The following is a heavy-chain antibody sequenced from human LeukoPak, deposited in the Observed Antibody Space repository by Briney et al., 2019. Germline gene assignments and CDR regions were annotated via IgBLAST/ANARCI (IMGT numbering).Heavy chain of an antibody. J-gene: IGHJ4*02. CDR3: AKGNGYSYGPADY. CDR2: ISYDGSNK. CDR1: GFTFSDSP. D-gene: IGHD5-18*01. V-gene: IGHV3-30*18. Sequence: GGTLRLSCAASGFTFSDSPMSWVRQAPGKGLEWVAVISYDGSNKYYADSVKGRFTISRDNSKNTLYLQMNSLRAEDTAVYYCAKGNGYSYGPADYWGQGTLVTVSS.